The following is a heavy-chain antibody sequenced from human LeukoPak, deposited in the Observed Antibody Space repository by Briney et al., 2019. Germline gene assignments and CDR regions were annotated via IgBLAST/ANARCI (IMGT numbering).Heavy chain of an antibody. J-gene: IGHJ4*02. Sequence: KPSETLSLTCTVSGYSISSGYYWGWIRQPPGKGLEWIGYIYYSGSTHYNSSLKSRVTISLDTSRNQFSLKLSSVTAADTAVYYCARQLGDRLLFDYWGQGTLVTVSS. CDR2: IYYSGST. V-gene: IGHV4-38-2*02. D-gene: IGHD2-21*01. CDR1: GYSISSGYY. CDR3: ARQLGDRLLFDY.